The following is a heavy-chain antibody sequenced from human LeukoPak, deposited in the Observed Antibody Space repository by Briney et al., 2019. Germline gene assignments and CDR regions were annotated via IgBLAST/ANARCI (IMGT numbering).Heavy chain of an antibody. D-gene: IGHD6-13*01. J-gene: IGHJ6*02. CDR3: ARENSSSWYLYYYYGMDV. CDR1: GYTFTSYG. Sequence: ASVKVSCKASGYTFTSYGISWVRQAPGQGLEWMGWITAYNDNTNYAQKLQGRVTMTTDTSTSTAYMELRSLRSDDTAVYYCARENSSSWYLYYYYGMDVWGQGTTVTVSS. V-gene: IGHV1-18*01. CDR2: ITAYNDNT.